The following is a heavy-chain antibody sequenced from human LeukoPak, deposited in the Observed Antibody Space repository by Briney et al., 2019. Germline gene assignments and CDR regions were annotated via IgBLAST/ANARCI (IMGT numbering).Heavy chain of an antibody. Sequence: KSSETLSLTCAVYGGSFSGYYWSWIRQPPGKGLEWIGEINHSGSTNYNPSLKSRVTISVDTSKNQFSLKLSSVTAADTAMYYCAREVYFDLWGRGTLVTVSS. CDR3: AREVYFDL. V-gene: IGHV4-34*01. CDR2: INHSGST. CDR1: GGSFSGYY. J-gene: IGHJ2*01.